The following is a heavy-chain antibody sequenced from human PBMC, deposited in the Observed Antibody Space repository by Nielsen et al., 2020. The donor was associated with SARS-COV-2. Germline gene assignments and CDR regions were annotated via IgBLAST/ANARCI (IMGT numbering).Heavy chain of an antibody. J-gene: IGHJ6*03. CDR2: INPNSGGT. Sequence: ASVKVSCKASGYTFTGYYMHWVRQAPGQGLEWMGRINPNSGGTNYAQKFQGRVTMTTDTSTSTAYMELRSLRSDDTAVYYCARDWYSSSSYHYYMDVWGKGTTVTVSS. CDR1: GYTFTGYY. V-gene: IGHV1-2*06. D-gene: IGHD6-6*01. CDR3: ARDWYSSSSYHYYMDV.